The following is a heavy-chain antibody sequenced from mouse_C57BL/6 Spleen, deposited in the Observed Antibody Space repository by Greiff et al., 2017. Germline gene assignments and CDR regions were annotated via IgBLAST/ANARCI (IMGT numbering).Heavy chain of an antibody. CDR3: THGYGNYDYFDY. D-gene: IGHD2-1*01. Sequence: EVQLVESGAELVRPGASVKLSCTASGFNIKDDYMHWVKQRPEQGLEWIGWIDPENGDTEYASKFQGKATITADTSSNTAYLQLSSLTSEDTAVYYCTHGYGNYDYFDYWGQGTTLTVSS. CDR1: GFNIKDDY. V-gene: IGHV14-4*01. J-gene: IGHJ2*01. CDR2: IDPENGDT.